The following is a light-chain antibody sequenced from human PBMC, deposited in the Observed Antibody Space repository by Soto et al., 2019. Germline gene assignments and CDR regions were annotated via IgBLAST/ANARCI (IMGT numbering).Light chain of an antibody. J-gene: IGKJ1*01. V-gene: IGKV1-5*01. CDR3: QPYNSYSVT. CDR2: DAS. Sequence: DIPMTQSPSTLSASVGDRVTITCRASQSISSWLAWYQQKPGKAPKLLIYDASSLESGVPSRFSGSGSGTEFTLTISSLQPDDFATYYCQPYNSYSVTFGQGTKVEIK. CDR1: QSISSW.